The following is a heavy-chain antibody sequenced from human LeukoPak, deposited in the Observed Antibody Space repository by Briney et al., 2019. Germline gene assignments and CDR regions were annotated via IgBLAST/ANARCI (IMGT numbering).Heavy chain of an antibody. CDR1: GGSFSGYY. V-gene: IGHV4-34*01. J-gene: IGHJ2*01. Sequence: SETLSLTCAVYGGSFSGYYWSWIRQPPGKGLEWIGEINHSGSTNYNPSLKSRVTISVDKSKNQFSLKLSSVTAADTAVYYCARPSVASYFDLWGRGTLVTVSS. CDR3: ARPSVASYFDL. D-gene: IGHD5-12*01. CDR2: INHSGST.